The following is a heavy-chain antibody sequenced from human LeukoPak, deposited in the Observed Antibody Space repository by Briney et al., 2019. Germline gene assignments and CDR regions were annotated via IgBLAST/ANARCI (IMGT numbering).Heavy chain of an antibody. CDR1: GYTFTGYY. CDR3: ARSGRGTYYYFDY. CDR2: ISGSNGNT. J-gene: IGHJ4*02. Sequence: ASVKVSRKASGYTFTGYYMHWVRQAPGQGLEWMGWISGSNGNTNYAQKLQGRVTMTTDTSTGTAYMELRSLRSDDTAVYYCARSGRGTYYYFDYWGQGTLVTVSS. D-gene: IGHD1-26*01. V-gene: IGHV1-18*04.